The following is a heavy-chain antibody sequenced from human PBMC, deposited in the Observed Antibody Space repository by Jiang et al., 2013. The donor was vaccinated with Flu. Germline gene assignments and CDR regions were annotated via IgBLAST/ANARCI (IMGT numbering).Heavy chain of an antibody. Sequence: GLVKPSETLSLTCTVSGGSVSSGSYYWSWIRQPPGKGLEWIGYIYYSGSTNYNPSLKSRVTISVDTSKNQFSLKLSSVTAADTAVYYCARVVQLERPVHGMDVWGQGTTVTVSS. J-gene: IGHJ6*02. D-gene: IGHD1-1*01. CDR1: GGSVSSGSYY. CDR3: ARVVQLERPVHGMDV. CDR2: IYYSGST. V-gene: IGHV4-61*01.